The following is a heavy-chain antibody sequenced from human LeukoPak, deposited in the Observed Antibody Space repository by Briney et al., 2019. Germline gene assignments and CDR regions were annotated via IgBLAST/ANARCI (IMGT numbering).Heavy chain of an antibody. J-gene: IGHJ4*02. D-gene: IGHD4-23*01. CDR2: IWYDGSNK. CDR3: AKEHGGNCQNPGCDFDS. V-gene: IGHV3-33*06. Sequence: GRSLRLSCAASGFTYSSYGMHWVRQAPGKGLEWVAVIWYDGSNKYYADSVKGRFTISRDNSKNTLYLQMNSLRAEDTAVYYCAKEHGGNCQNPGCDFDSWGQGTLVTASS. CDR1: GFTYSSYG.